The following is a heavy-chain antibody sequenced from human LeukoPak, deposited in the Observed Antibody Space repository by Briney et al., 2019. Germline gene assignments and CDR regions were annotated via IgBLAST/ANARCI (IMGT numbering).Heavy chain of an antibody. CDR3: ARGYGGWSLWDAFDI. J-gene: IGHJ3*02. V-gene: IGHV4-34*01. CDR2: INHSGST. Sequence: GSLRLSCAASGFTFSSYWMSWIRQPPGKGLEWIGEINHSGSTNYNPSLKSRVTISVDTSKNQFSLKLSSVTAADTAVYYCARGYGGWSLWDAFDIWGQGTMVTVSS. D-gene: IGHD6-19*01. CDR1: GFTFSSYW.